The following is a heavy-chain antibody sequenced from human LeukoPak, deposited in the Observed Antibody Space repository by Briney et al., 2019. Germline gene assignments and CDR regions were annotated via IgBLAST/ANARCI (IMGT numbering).Heavy chain of an antibody. J-gene: IGHJ6*02. CDR2: IYYSGST. Sequence: SQTLSLTCTVSGGSISSGGYYWSWIRQHPGKGLEWIGYIYYSGSTYYNPSLKSRVTISVDTSKNQFSLKLSSVTAADTAVYYCARVLAAQLDAYGMDVWGQGTTVTVSS. CDR1: GGSISSGGYY. V-gene: IGHV4-31*03. D-gene: IGHD6-6*01. CDR3: ARVLAAQLDAYGMDV.